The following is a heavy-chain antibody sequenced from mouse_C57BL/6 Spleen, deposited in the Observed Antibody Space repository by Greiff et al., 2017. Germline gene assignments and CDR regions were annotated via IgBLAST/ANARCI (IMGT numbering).Heavy chain of an antibody. V-gene: IGHV5-17*01. J-gene: IGHJ2*01. Sequence: EVMLVESGGGLVKPGGSLKLSCAATGFTFSDYGMHWVRQAPEKGLEWVAYISSGSSTIYYAATVQGRFTISRDNAKNALFLQMTSLRSENTAMYYCARDPFDYGGQGTTRTVSS. CDR3: ARDPFDY. CDR2: ISSGSSTI. CDR1: GFTFSDYG.